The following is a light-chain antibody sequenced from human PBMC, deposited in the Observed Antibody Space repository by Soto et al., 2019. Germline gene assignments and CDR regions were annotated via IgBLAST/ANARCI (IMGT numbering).Light chain of an antibody. CDR1: QSVSSNY. CDR2: GAS. Sequence: EIVLTQSPGTLSLSPGERATVSCRASQSVSSNYLAWYQQKPGQAPRLLIYGASSRATGIPDRFSGSGSGTDFTLTISRLEPEDVAVYYCQQYGSSPRTFGQGTKVDIK. CDR3: QQYGSSPRT. J-gene: IGKJ1*01. V-gene: IGKV3-20*01.